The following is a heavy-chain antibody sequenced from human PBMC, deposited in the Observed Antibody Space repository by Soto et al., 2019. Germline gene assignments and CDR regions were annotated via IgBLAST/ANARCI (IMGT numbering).Heavy chain of an antibody. V-gene: IGHV1-18*01. CDR2: ISTYNGNT. J-gene: IGHJ4*02. D-gene: IGHD6-19*01. CDR3: AKERSSGWSFDY. Sequence: VKVSCKASGYTFTTYSIHWVRQAPGQGLECMGWISTYNGNTNYAQKLQGRVTMTTDTSTSTAYMELRSLRAEDTAVFYCAKERSSGWSFDYWGQGTLVTVSS. CDR1: GYTFTTYS.